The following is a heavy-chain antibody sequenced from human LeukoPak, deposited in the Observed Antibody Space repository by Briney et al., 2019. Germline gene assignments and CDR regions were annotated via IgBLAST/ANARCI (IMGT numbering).Heavy chain of an antibody. J-gene: IGHJ4*02. Sequence: GGSLRLSCAASGFTFSSYVMHWVRQPPGKGLQWVAVISSDASTIYYADAVRGRFTISRDNSKNTVYLQMNSLRPEDAAICFCARESTTGAYFDYWGQGTVVTVSS. CDR3: ARESTTGAYFDY. D-gene: IGHD7-27*01. CDR2: ISSDASTI. V-gene: IGHV3-30*01. CDR1: GFTFSSYV.